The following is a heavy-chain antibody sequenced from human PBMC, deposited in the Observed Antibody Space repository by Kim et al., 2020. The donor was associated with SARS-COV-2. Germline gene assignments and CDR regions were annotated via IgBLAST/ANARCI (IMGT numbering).Heavy chain of an antibody. J-gene: IGHJ6*02. V-gene: IGHV3-23*01. CDR1: GFTFSSYA. CDR3: ATDSREDMVVVFYYYYGMDV. D-gene: IGHD2-2*01. Sequence: GGSLRLSCAASGFTFSSYAMSWVRQAPGKGLEWVSAISGSGGSTYYADSVKGRFTISRDNSKNTLYLKRNSLRAEDTAVYYCATDSREDMVVVFYYYYGMDVWGQGTTVTVSS. CDR2: ISGSGGST.